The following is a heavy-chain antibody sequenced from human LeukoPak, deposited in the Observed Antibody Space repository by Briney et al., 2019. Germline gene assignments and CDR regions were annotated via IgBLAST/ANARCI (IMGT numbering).Heavy chain of an antibody. J-gene: IGHJ4*02. V-gene: IGHV3-43D*03. CDR1: GFTFDDYA. CDR2: IGWGGGTT. CDR3: AKGSVSASRGFDWLSAVDY. D-gene: IGHD3-9*01. Sequence: GGSLRLSCAASGFTFDDYAMHWVRQAPGKGLEWVSLIGWGGGTTYYADSVKGRFTISRDNSKNSLYLQMNSLRGEDTALYYCAKGSVSASRGFDWLSAVDYWGQGTLVTVSS.